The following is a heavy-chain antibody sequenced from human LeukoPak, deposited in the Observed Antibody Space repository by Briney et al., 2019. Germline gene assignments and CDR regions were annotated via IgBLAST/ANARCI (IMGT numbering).Heavy chain of an antibody. J-gene: IGHJ4*02. V-gene: IGHV3-21*01. CDR3: AKEGRSTTPGY. D-gene: IGHD6-13*01. CDR2: ISSSSSNI. Sequence: TGGSLRLSSAVYAFIVTSLNMRWVRQAPGKGLEWVSSISSSSSNIYYADSVKGRFTISRDKAKNSLYLVMNRLRSEDTAVYYCAKEGRSTTPGYWGQGSLVTVSS. CDR1: AFIVTSLN.